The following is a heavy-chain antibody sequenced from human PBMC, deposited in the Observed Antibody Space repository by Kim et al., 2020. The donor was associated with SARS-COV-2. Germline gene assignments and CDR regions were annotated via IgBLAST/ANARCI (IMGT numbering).Heavy chain of an antibody. V-gene: IGHV3-74*01. CDR2: T. J-gene: IGHJ4*02. D-gene: IGHD4-4*01. Sequence: TDYAGSVAGRFTISRDNSKNTGFLQRNSLRGDDTAVYYCARDVTGPSDYWGQGTLVTVSS. CDR3: ARDVTGPSDY.